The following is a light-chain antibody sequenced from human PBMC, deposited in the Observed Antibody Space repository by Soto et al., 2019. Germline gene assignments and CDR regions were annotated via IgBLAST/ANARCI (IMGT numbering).Light chain of an antibody. J-gene: IGKJ1*01. CDR2: AAY. CDR3: LQDYDYPWT. V-gene: IGKV1-6*01. CDR1: QGIRND. Sequence: RMTQSLSTLSSSVGYRVTITWRASQGIRNDLGWYQQKPGKDNKILIYAAYSFQSGITSRFSGSGSGTDFTLTISSLQPEDFATYYCLQDYDYPWTFGKGTQVDI.